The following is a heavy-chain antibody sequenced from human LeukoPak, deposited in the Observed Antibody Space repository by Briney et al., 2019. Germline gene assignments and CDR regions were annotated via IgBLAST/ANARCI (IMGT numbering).Heavy chain of an antibody. Sequence: ASVKVSCKASGGTFSSYAISWVRQAPGQGLEWMGGIIPIFGTANYAQKFQGRVTITTDESTSTAYMELSSLRSEDTAVYYCASSRYYYGSGRIKWILDYWGQGTLVTVSS. J-gene: IGHJ4*02. D-gene: IGHD3-10*01. V-gene: IGHV1-69*05. CDR2: IIPIFGTA. CDR3: ASSRYYYGSGRIKWILDY. CDR1: GGTFSSYA.